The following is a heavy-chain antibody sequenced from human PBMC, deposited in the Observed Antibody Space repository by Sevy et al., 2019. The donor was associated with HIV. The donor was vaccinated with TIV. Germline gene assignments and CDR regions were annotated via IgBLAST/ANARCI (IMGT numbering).Heavy chain of an antibody. CDR3: ALERLSSNVAEYFHN. D-gene: IGHD1-1*01. Sequence: GESLKISCAASGFTFSLFSMHWVRQCPGKGLEWVTTISFDGSNKYYADSVKGRFTISRDNSRNSLYLQMNSLRAEDSAVYYCALERLSSNVAEYFHNWGQGTLVTVSS. CDR1: GFTFSLFS. V-gene: IGHV3-30-3*01. CDR2: ISFDGSNK. J-gene: IGHJ1*01.